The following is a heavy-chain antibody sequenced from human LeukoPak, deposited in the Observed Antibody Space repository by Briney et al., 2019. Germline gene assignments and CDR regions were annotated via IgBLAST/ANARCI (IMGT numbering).Heavy chain of an antibody. CDR2: INPNSGVT. V-gene: IGHV1-2*02. CDR3: ARVEYSSSWSTLLIDY. J-gene: IGHJ4*02. Sequence: GASVEVSCKSSGYTFTGYYIHWVRQAPGQGLEWMDWINPNSGVTKCAQKFQGRVAMTRDTSISTAYMELSRLRSDDTAVYYCARVEYSSSWSTLLIDYWGQGTLVTVSS. CDR1: GYTFTGYY. D-gene: IGHD6-13*01.